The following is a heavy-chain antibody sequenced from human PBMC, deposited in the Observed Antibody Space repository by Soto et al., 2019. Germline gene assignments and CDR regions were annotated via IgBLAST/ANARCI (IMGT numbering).Heavy chain of an antibody. CDR1: GFTLTRYG. CDR3: ARYGGPAAFDI. Sequence: AFVKVSCKASGFTLTRYGISWGGQAPGQGLEWMGWISAYNGNTNYAQKLQGRVTMTTDTSTSTAYMELRSLRSDDTAVYYCARYGGPAAFDIWGQGTMVTVSS. D-gene: IGHD4-17*01. CDR2: ISAYNGNT. V-gene: IGHV1-18*01. J-gene: IGHJ3*02.